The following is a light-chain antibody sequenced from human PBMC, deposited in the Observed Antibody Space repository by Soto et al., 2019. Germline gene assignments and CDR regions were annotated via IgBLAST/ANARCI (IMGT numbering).Light chain of an antibody. CDR2: HVS. CDR1: SSDGGGYNY. Sequence: QSVLTQPASVSGSPGQSITISCTGTSSDGGGYNYVSWYQQYPGKAPKLMIYHVSNRPSGVSNRFSGSKSGNSASLTISGLQAEDEADYYCRSYTSTSTYVFGTGTKVTVL. V-gene: IGLV2-14*01. CDR3: RSYTSTSTYV. J-gene: IGLJ1*01.